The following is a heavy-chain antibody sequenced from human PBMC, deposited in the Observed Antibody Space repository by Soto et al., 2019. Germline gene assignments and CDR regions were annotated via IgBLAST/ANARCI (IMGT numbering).Heavy chain of an antibody. V-gene: IGHV3-21*01. J-gene: IGHJ6*02. CDR3: AREYDILTGYGYYYGMDV. D-gene: IGHD3-9*01. CDR1: GFTFSSYS. Sequence: GGSLRPSCAASGFTFSSYSMNWVRQAPGKGLEWVSSISSSSSYIYYADSVKGRFTISRDNAKNSLYLQMNSLRAEDTAVYYCAREYDILTGYGYYYGMDVWGQGTTVTVSS. CDR2: ISSSSSYI.